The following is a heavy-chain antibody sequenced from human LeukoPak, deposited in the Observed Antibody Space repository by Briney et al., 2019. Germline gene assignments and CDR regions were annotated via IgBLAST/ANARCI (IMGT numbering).Heavy chain of an antibody. V-gene: IGHV3-7*01. CDR2: IKQDGSEK. Sequence: GGSLRLSCGASGFTFSTYWMTWVRQAPGKGLEWVANIKQDGSEKYYVDSVKGRFTISRDNAKNSLYLQMNSLRADDTAVYYCARDKTAAAGNPYYYYYMDVWGKGTTVTVSS. J-gene: IGHJ6*03. CDR3: ARDKTAAAGNPYYYYYMDV. D-gene: IGHD6-13*01. CDR1: GFTFSTYW.